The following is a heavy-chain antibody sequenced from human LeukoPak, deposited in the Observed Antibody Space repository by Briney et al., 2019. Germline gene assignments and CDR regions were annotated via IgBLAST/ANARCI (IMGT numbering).Heavy chain of an antibody. D-gene: IGHD1-1*01. CDR3: ARDPCGNPCFYFDL. CDR1: GYSFSSFG. Sequence: ASVKVSCKASGYSFSSFGISWVRQAPGQGLEWMGWISVYNGNIKHGQKFQGRVTMTTDTSTNTAYMELTSLRFDDTAVYCCARDPCGNPCFYFDLWGQGALVTVTA. V-gene: IGHV1-18*01. J-gene: IGHJ4*02. CDR2: ISVYNGNI.